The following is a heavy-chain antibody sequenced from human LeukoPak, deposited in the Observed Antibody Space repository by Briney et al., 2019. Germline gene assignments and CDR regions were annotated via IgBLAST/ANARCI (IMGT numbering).Heavy chain of an antibody. V-gene: IGHV3-30*02. Sequence: GGSLRLSCATTGFTFSAYGMHWVRQAPGKGLEWVAFIRYDGSNKYYPDSVKGRFTISRDNSKNTLYLQMNSLRAEDTAVCYCAKSQSGGSIVDCWGQGTLVTVSS. CDR1: GFTFSAYG. CDR3: AKSQSGGSIVDC. J-gene: IGHJ4*02. CDR2: IRYDGSNK. D-gene: IGHD3-16*01.